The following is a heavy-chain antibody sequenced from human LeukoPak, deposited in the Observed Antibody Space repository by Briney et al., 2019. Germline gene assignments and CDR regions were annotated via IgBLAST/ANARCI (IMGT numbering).Heavy chain of an antibody. J-gene: IGHJ4*02. CDR3: ARGWWELLSDFDY. Sequence: GGSLRLSCAASGFTFSSYAMSWVRQAPGKGLEWVSAISGSGGSTYYADSVKGRFTISRDNSKNTLYLQMNSRRAEDTAVYYCARGWWELLSDFDYWGQGTLVTVSS. CDR1: GFTFSSYA. CDR2: ISGSGGST. D-gene: IGHD1-26*01. V-gene: IGHV3-23*01.